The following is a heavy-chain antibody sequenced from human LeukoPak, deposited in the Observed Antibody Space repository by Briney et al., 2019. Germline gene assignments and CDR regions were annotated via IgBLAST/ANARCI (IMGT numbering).Heavy chain of an antibody. CDR1: GLTFSSYS. V-gene: IGHV3-21*01. J-gene: IGHJ4*02. Sequence: GGSLRLSCAASGLTFSSYSMNWVRQAPGKGLEWVSSISSSSNYIYYADSMKGRFTISRDNAKNSLYLQMNSLRAEDTAVYFCARATGYDATFDYWGQGTLVTVSS. CDR2: ISSSSNYI. D-gene: IGHD6-13*01. CDR3: ARATGYDATFDY.